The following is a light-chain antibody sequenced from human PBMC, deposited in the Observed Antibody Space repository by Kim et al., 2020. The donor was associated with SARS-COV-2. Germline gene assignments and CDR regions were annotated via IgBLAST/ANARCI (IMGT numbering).Light chain of an antibody. V-gene: IGLV2-11*01. Sequence: GQSVTISCTGTTRDVAGYDYVSWLQQHPGKAPKLIIYDVTKRPSGVPDRFSGSKSGNTASLTISRLQAEDEAAYYCCSYAGSYTLLFGGGTQLTVL. CDR1: TRDVAGYDY. J-gene: IGLJ2*01. CDR3: CSYAGSYTLL. CDR2: DVT.